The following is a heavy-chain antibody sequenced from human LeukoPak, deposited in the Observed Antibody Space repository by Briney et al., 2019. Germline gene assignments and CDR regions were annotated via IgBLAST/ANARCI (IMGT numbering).Heavy chain of an antibody. D-gene: IGHD3-22*01. CDR1: GDSVSSNSAA. Sequence: SQTLSLTCAISGDSVSSNSAAWNWIRQSPSRGLEWLGRTYYRSKWYNDYAVSVKSRITINPDTSKNQFSLQLNAVTPEDTAVYYCARHRRGITMIVVVITDYFDYWGQGTLVTVSS. CDR3: ARHRRGITMIVVVITDYFDY. J-gene: IGHJ4*02. V-gene: IGHV6-1*01. CDR2: TYYRSKWYN.